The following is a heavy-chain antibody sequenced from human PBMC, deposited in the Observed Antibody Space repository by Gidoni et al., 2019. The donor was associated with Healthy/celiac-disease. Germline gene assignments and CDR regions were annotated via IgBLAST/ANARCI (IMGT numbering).Heavy chain of an antibody. CDR3: ARPLAAPPTIPTPQFDY. CDR2: INPNSGST. Sequence: QVQLVQSGAEVKKPGASVQVPCKAYGYTFTGSHLHWVRQAPGQGLEWMGWINPNSGSTNYAQKFQGRVTMTRDTSISTAYMELSRLRADDTAVYDCARPLAAPPTIPTPQFDYWGQGTLVTVSS. CDR1: GYTFTGSH. D-gene: IGHD6-6*01. J-gene: IGHJ4*02. V-gene: IGHV1-2*02.